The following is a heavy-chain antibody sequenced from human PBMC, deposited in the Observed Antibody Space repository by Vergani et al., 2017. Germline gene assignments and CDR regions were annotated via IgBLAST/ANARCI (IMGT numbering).Heavy chain of an antibody. CDR1: GFTFNQYG. J-gene: IGHJ5*02. CDR3: ARDVRLLYNRFDP. Sequence: QVQLVESGGGVVQPGRSLRLSCAASGFTFNQYGMHWVRQAPGKGLELVAVTWYDGNNKQYADSVKGRFTISRDNSKSTIYLQMNSLRDEDTGVYYCARDVRLLYNRFDPWGQGTLVTVSS. CDR2: TWYDGNNK. D-gene: IGHD1-14*01. V-gene: IGHV3-33*01.